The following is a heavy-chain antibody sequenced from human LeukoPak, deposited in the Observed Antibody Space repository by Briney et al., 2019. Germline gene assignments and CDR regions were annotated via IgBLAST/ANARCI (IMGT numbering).Heavy chain of an antibody. CDR2: IRYDGSNK. V-gene: IGHV3-30*02. CDR3: AKGKDTIFGVVTSLDD. CDR1: GFTFSGYG. J-gene: IGHJ4*02. D-gene: IGHD3-3*01. Sequence: PGGSLRLSCAASGFTFSGYGMHWVRQAPGKGLEWVAFIRYDGSNKYYADSVKGRFTISRDNSKNTLYLRMNSLRAEDTAVYYCAKGKDTIFGVVTSLDDWGQGTLVTVSS.